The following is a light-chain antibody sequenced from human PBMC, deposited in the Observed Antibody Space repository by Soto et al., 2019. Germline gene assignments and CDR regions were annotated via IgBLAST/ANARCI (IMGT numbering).Light chain of an antibody. CDR1: QTIDSW. V-gene: IGKV1-5*03. CDR3: QQYHIYSGT. J-gene: IGKJ1*01. Sequence: DIQMTQSPSTLSASVGDRVTLTCRASQTIDSWLAWYQQRPGKPPNFLIYKASTLASGVPSRFSGSGSGTEFTLTINSLQPDDFATYYCQQYHIYSGTFGQGTKVDIK. CDR2: KAS.